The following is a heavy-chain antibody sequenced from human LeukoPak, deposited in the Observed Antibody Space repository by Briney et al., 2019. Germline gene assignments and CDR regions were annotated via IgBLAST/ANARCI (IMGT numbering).Heavy chain of an antibody. D-gene: IGHD3-10*01. CDR3: ARHMDYYGSGNYYSPYYYYMDV. CDR2: IYPGDSDT. CDR1: GYSFTSYW. J-gene: IGHJ6*03. V-gene: IGHV5-51*01. Sequence: GESLKISCKGSGYSFTSYWIGWVRQMPGKGREWMGIIYPGDSDTRYSPSFQGQVTISADKSISTAYLQWSSLKASDTAMYYCARHMDYYGSGNYYSPYYYYMDVWGKGTTVTISS.